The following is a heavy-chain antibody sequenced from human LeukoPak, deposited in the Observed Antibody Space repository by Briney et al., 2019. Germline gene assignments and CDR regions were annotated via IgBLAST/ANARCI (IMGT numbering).Heavy chain of an antibody. Sequence: SETLSLTCAVSGGSILTTNWWSWVRQPPGKGLEWIGEVHLSGTSNYNPSLKSRVSMSIDKSKNQLSLKLTSVTAADTAMYYCARESGAFSPFSFWGQGTLVTVSS. CDR3: ARESGAFSPFSF. J-gene: IGHJ4*02. V-gene: IGHV4-4*02. D-gene: IGHD1-26*01. CDR1: GGSILTTNW. CDR2: VHLSGTS.